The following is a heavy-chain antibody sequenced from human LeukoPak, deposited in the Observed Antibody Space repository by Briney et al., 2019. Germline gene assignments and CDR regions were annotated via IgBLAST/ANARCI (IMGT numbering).Heavy chain of an antibody. CDR2: IRYDGSNK. CDR1: GFTFSSYG. V-gene: IGHV3-33*06. J-gene: IGHJ4*02. Sequence: GRSLRLSCAASGFTFSSYGMHWVRQAPGKGLEWVAVIRYDGSNKYYADSVKGRFTISRDNSKNTLYLQMNSLRAEDTAVYYCAKDLRDYRYYFDYWGQGTLVTVSS. D-gene: IGHD4-17*01. CDR3: AKDLRDYRYYFDY.